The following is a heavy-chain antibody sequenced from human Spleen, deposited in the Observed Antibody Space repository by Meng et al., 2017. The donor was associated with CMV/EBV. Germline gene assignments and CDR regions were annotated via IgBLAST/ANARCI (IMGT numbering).Heavy chain of an antibody. CDR2: INSDGSST. Sequence: GGSLKISCAASGFTFSSYWMHWVRQAPGKGLVWVSRINSDGSSTSYADSVKGRFTISRDNAKNTLYLQMNSLRAEDTAVYYCARVTQYQLILNDGMDVWGQGTTVTVSS. CDR1: GFTFSSYW. D-gene: IGHD2-2*01. CDR3: ARVTQYQLILNDGMDV. J-gene: IGHJ6*02. V-gene: IGHV3-74*01.